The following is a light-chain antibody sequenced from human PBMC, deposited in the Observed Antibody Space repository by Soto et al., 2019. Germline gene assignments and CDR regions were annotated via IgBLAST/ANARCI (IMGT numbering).Light chain of an antibody. CDR2: DSS. Sequence: DIQMTQSPSTLSASVGDRVTITCRASQSVRNWLAWYQQKPGRAPQLLIYDSSTLEPGVPSRFSGSGSGTEFTLTISSLQPDDFATYYCQHYNSYSEAFGQGTKVDIK. CDR1: QSVRNW. CDR3: QHYNSYSEA. V-gene: IGKV1-5*01. J-gene: IGKJ1*01.